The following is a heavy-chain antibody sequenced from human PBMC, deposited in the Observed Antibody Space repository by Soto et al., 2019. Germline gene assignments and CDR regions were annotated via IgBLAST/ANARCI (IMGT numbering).Heavy chain of an antibody. CDR1: GGTFSSYA. CDR3: ASFNGYSYGYDAFDI. Sequence: SVKVSCKASGGTFSSYAISWVRQAPGQGLEWMGGIIPIFGTANYAQKFQGRVTITADESTSTAYMELSSLRSEDTAVYYCASFNGYSYGYDAFDIWGQGTMVTVSS. J-gene: IGHJ3*02. D-gene: IGHD5-18*01. V-gene: IGHV1-69*13. CDR2: IIPIFGTA.